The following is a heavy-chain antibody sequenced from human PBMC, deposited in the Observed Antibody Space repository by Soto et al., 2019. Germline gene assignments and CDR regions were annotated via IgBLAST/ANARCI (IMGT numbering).Heavy chain of an antibody. V-gene: IGHV3-23*01. CDR1: GFAFSSYA. J-gene: IGHJ4*02. D-gene: IGHD6-13*01. CDR2: ISGSGGST. Sequence: GSLSLSYAASGFAFSSYAVSWVRPAPGKGLEWVSAISGSGGSTYYADSVKGRFTISRDNSKNTLYLQMNSLRAEDTAVYYCAKRSYSSSWPFDYWGQGTLVTVSS. CDR3: AKRSYSSSWPFDY.